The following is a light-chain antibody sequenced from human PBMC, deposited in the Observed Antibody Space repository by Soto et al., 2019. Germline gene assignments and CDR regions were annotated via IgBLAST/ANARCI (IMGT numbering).Light chain of an antibody. V-gene: IGKV1-5*03. CDR2: TAS. J-gene: IGKJ2*01. CDR3: QEYNSHSRYT. CDR1: QNISSW. Sequence: DIQMTQSPSTLSASVGERVTITCRARQNISSWLAWYQQKPGKAPKLLIYTASSLESGVPSRFSGSGSGTEFTLTISSLQPDDFATYYCQEYNSHSRYTFGQGTKLEIK.